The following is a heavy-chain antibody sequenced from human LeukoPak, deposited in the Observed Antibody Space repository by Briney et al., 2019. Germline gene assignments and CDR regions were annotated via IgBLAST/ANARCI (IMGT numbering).Heavy chain of an antibody. Sequence: GGSLRLSCAATGFSFNYFWMSWVRQAPGKGLEWVANIKQDGSEKYYADSVKGRFTISRDNAKKSLYLQMNSLRAEDTALYYCARDAEVGTLFGVLSRYTWFHPWAQGALVTVSS. CDR3: ARDAEVGTLFGVLSRYTWFHP. D-gene: IGHD3-3*01. V-gene: IGHV3-7*01. CDR2: IKQDGSEK. J-gene: IGHJ5*02. CDR1: GFSFNYFW.